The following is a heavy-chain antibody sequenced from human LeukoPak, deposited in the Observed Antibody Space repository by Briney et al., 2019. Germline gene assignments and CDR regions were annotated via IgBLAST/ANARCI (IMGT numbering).Heavy chain of an antibody. CDR1: GFTFDDYA. Sequence: GGSLRLSCAASGFTFDDYAMHWVRQAPGKGLEWVSGISWNSGSIGYADSVKGRFTISRDNAKNSLYLQMNSLRAEDTALYYCAKDSIVGATTGVYYFDYWGQGTLVTVSS. CDR2: ISWNSGSI. CDR3: AKDSIVGATTGVYYFDY. D-gene: IGHD1-26*01. V-gene: IGHV3-9*01. J-gene: IGHJ4*02.